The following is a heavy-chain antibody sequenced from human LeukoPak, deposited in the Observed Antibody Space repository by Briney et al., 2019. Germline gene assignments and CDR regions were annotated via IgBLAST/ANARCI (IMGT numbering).Heavy chain of an antibody. CDR2: IRASGGST. CDR3: PRLPVPINAFGAYFAY. V-gene: IGHV3-23*01. J-gene: IGHJ4*02. D-gene: IGHD3-16*01. CDR1: GFTFSRYA. Sequence: GGSLRLSCAASGFTFSRYAMSWVRQAPGKGLEWVSAIRASGGSTYYADSVKGRFTISRDNSKNTMYLQLNSLRAKDTALYFCPRLPVPINAFGAYFAYWGERSLATASS.